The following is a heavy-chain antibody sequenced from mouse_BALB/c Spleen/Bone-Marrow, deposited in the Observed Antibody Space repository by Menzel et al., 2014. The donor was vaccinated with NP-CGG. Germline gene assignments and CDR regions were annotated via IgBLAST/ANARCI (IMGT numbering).Heavy chain of an antibody. J-gene: IGHJ2*01. CDR2: ISTGGSYT. V-gene: IGHV5-9-4*01. CDR3: ARYYNYYFDY. Sequence: EVQLVESGGGVMKPGGSLKLSCAASGFTFSSYAMSWVRQSPEKRLEWVAEISTGGSYTYYPDTVTGRFTISRDNAKNTLYLEMNSLRSEDTAIYYCARYYNYYFDYWGQGPTLTVPS. D-gene: IGHD1-3*01. CDR1: GFTFSSYA.